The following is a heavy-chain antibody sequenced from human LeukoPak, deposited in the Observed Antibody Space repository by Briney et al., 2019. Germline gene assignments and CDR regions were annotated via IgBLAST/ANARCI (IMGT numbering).Heavy chain of an antibody. CDR2: ISSSSSYI. V-gene: IGHV3-21*04. CDR3: ARHGGGEESYPRVFDY. CDR1: GFTFSSYS. Sequence: GGSLRLSCAASGFTFSSYSMNWVRQAPGKGLEWVSSISSSSSYIYYADSVKGRFTISRDNAKNSLYLQMNSLRAEDTAVYYCARHGGGEESYPRVFDYWGRGNLVTVSS. J-gene: IGHJ4*02. D-gene: IGHD1-26*01.